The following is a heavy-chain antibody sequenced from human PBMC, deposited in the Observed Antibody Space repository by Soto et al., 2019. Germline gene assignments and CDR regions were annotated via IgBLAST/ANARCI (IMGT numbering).Heavy chain of an antibody. V-gene: IGHV4-59*01. CDR2: IYYSGST. CDR3: AREGTTTFRFDP. Sequence: QGQLQESGPGLVKPSEPLSLTCPVPGASISSASWSWFRQPPGRGLEWIGNIYYSGSTNYNPSLKRRVTISVDTSMNHFSLKLNSVTAADTAVYYCAREGTTTFRFDPWGQGTLVTVSS. J-gene: IGHJ5*02. D-gene: IGHD1-26*01. CDR1: GASISSAS.